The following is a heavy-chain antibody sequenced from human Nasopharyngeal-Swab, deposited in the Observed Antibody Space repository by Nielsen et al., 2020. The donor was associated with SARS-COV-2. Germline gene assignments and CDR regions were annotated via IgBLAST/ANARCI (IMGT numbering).Heavy chain of an antibody. Sequence: KVSCKGSGYSFTSYWIGWVRHMPGKGLEWMGIIYPGDFDTRYSPSFQGQVTISADKSIRTAYLQWSSLKASDTAMYYCARGLIASAGIFDYWGQGTLVTVSS. CDR2: IYPGDFDT. CDR1: GYSFTSYW. CDR3: ARGLIASAGIFDY. D-gene: IGHD6-13*01. V-gene: IGHV5-51*01. J-gene: IGHJ4*02.